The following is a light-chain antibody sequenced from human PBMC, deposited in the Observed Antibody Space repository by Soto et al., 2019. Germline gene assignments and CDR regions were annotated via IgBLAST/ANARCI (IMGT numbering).Light chain of an antibody. CDR3: SACDDSLKVVL. CDR1: SSNVGSNT. Sequence: QSVLTQPPSASGTPGQRVTISCSGSSSNVGSNTVNWYQQLPGRAPKLLIYNNNQRPSGVPDRFSDSKSGTAASLAISGLQSEDEADYYCSACDDSLKVVLFGGGTKVTVL. CDR2: NNN. J-gene: IGLJ2*01. V-gene: IGLV1-44*01.